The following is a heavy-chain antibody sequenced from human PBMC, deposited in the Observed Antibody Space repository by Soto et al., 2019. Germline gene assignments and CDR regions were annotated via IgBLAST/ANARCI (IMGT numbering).Heavy chain of an antibody. CDR1: GFTFSNAW. Sequence: EVQLVESGGGLVKPGGSLRLSCAAAGFTFSNAWMNWVRQAPGKGLEWVGRIKSDTDDGTTTDYAAPVKGRFTISRSDSKNTLYVQMNSLKTEDTAVYYGATSYCSSSSCFYYFDYWGQGPLVSVSS. V-gene: IGHV3-15*01. CDR3: ATSYCSSSSCFYYFDY. J-gene: IGHJ4*02. D-gene: IGHD2-2*01. CDR2: IKSDTDDGTTT.